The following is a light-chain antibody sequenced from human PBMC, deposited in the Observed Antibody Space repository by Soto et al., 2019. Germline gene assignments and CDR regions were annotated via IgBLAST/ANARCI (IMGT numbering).Light chain of an antibody. CDR2: DVS. CDR1: SSDVGGYNY. CDR3: CSYAGPNVV. Sequence: QSALTQPRSVSGSPGQSVTISCTGTSSDVGGYNYVSWYQQHPGKAPKLMIYDVSKRPSGVPDRFSGSKSGNTASLTISGLQAEDEADYYCCSYAGPNVVFGRGTKLTVL. J-gene: IGLJ2*01. V-gene: IGLV2-11*01.